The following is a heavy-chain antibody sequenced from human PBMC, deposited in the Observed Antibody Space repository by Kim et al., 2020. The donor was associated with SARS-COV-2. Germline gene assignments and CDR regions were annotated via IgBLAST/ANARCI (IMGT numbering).Heavy chain of an antibody. V-gene: IGHV4-34*01. CDR3: ARSLLYYANWYFDL. CDR2: INHSGST. Sequence: SETLSLTCAVYGGSFSGYYWSWIRQPPGKGLEWIGEINHSGSTNYNPSLKSRVTISVDTSKNQFSLKLSSVTAADTAVYYCARSLLYYANWYFDLWGRGTLVTVSS. D-gene: IGHD3-22*01. J-gene: IGHJ2*01. CDR1: GGSFSGYY.